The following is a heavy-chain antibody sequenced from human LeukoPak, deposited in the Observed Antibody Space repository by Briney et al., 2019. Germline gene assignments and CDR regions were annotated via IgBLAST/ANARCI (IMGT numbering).Heavy chain of an antibody. V-gene: IGHV4-61*01. J-gene: IGHJ4*02. CDR3: ARGGVVADY. CDR1: GGSVSSGSYY. CDR2: IYYSGGT. Sequence: SETLSLTCTVSGGSVSSGSYYWSWIRQPPGKGLEWIGYIYYSGGTNYNPSLKSRVTISVDTSKNQFSLKLSSVTAADTAVYYCARGGVVADYWGQGTLVTVSS. D-gene: IGHD3-3*01.